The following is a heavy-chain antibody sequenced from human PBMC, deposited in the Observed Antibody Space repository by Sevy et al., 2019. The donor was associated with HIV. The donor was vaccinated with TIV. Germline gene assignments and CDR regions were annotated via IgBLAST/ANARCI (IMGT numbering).Heavy chain of an antibody. Sequence: GGSLRLSCAASGFIFSNYAMHWVRQAPGKGLEWVAFISYDGSIQYYADSVEGRFTISRDSSKSTLYLQMNSLRAEDTAVYYCTKDRYGDTAFGDYWGQGTLVTVSS. CDR1: GFIFSNYA. V-gene: IGHV3-30-3*01. D-gene: IGHD4-17*01. CDR3: TKDRYGDTAFGDY. CDR2: ISYDGSIQ. J-gene: IGHJ4*02.